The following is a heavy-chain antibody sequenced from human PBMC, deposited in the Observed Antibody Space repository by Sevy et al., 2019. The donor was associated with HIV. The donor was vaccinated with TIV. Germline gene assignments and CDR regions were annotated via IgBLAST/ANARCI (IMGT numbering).Heavy chain of an antibody. V-gene: IGHV3-7*01. CDR3: ARGPF. J-gene: IGHJ4*02. CDR1: GCMFSGVW. Sequence: GGSLRLSCAASGCMFSGVWMSWVRQAPGKIPELVANIKEDGSEKRYEDSVKGRFTISRDNAKNSLFLQMDSLRVEDTAVYYCARGPFWGPGALVTVSS. CDR2: IKEDGSEK.